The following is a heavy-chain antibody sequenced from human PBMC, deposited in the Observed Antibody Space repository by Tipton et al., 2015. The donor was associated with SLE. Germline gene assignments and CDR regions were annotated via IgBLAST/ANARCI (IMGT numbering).Heavy chain of an antibody. J-gene: IGHJ6*02. V-gene: IGHV4-34*01. CDR2: ITQRGST. CDR3: ARTGPISRFYGMDV. D-gene: IGHD1-14*01. CDR1: GETLSGYS. Sequence: TLSLTCAVYGETLSGYSWSWIRQPPGKGLEWIWEITQRGSTNYIASLKSRVTISEDTSKNRISLNLRSVTAADMAVYFCARTGPISRFYGMDVWGQVTTVTVSS.